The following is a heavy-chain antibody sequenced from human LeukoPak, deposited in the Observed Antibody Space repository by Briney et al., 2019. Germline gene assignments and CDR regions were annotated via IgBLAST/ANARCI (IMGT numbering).Heavy chain of an antibody. CDR2: LTASGYTT. Sequence: GGSLRLSCVASGFTFSNSAMSWVRQAPGKGLEWLSALTASGYTTFYADSVKGRFTISRDNSKNTLYLQMNSLRAEDTAVYYCAKDPYYDSSGYYFGFDYWGQGTLVTVSS. CDR3: AKDPYYDSSGYYFGFDY. V-gene: IGHV3-23*01. D-gene: IGHD3-22*01. J-gene: IGHJ4*02. CDR1: GFTFSNSA.